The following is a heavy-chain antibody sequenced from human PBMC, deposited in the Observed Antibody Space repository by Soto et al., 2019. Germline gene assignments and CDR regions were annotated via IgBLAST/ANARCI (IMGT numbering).Heavy chain of an antibody. CDR2: LYYSGGT. V-gene: IGHV4-39*01. Sequence: QLQLQESGPGLVKPSETLSLTCTVSGASISSSSFYWGWIRQPPGKGLEWIASLYYSGGTFYNPSLKSRVTMSVDTSKNQFSLNLRSVTAADTAVYYCARHVRDSSSFSGRYDFDYWGQGTLVTVSS. D-gene: IGHD6-6*01. CDR3: ARHVRDSSSFSGRYDFDY. CDR1: GASISSSSFY. J-gene: IGHJ4*02.